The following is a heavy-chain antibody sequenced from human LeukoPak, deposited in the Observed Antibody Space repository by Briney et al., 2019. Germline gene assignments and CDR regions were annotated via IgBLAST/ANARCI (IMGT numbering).Heavy chain of an antibody. J-gene: IGHJ3*02. CDR1: GYTFTGYY. CDR2: MNPNSGNT. D-gene: IGHD1-1*01. CDR3: ARTHWNVDSLAFDI. V-gene: IGHV1-8*02. Sequence: GASVKVSCKASGYTFTGYYMHWVRQAPGQGLEWVGWMNPNSGNTGYAQKFQGRVTMTRNTSISTAYMELSSLRSEDTAVYYCARTHWNVDSLAFDIWGQGTMVTVSS.